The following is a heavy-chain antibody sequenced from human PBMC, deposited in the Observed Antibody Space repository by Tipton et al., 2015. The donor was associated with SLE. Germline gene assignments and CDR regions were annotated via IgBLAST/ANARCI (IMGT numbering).Heavy chain of an antibody. Sequence: GSLRLSCAASGFTFSSYWMHWVRQAPGKGLVWVSRINLDGSRTTYADSVKGRFTISRDNAKNTLYLQMNSLRAEDTAVYYCARAFRLGLDSFDIWGQGTTVTVS. CDR3: ARAFRLGLDSFDI. V-gene: IGHV3-74*01. J-gene: IGHJ3*02. CDR2: INLDGSRT. CDR1: GFTFSSYW. D-gene: IGHD6-19*01.